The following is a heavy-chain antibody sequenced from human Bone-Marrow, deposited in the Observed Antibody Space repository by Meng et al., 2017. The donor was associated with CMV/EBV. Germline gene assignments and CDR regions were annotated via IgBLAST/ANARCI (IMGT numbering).Heavy chain of an antibody. CDR1: GFTFSSYS. Sequence: GGSLRLYCAASGFTFSSYSMNWVRQAPGKGLEWVSSISSSSSYIYYADSVKGRFTISRDNAKNSLYLQMNSLRAEDTAVYYCARDLSDCSSTSCYYYYYYGMDVWGQGTTVTVSS. D-gene: IGHD2-2*01. V-gene: IGHV3-21*01. CDR3: ARDLSDCSSTSCYYYYYYGMDV. CDR2: ISSSSSYI. J-gene: IGHJ6*02.